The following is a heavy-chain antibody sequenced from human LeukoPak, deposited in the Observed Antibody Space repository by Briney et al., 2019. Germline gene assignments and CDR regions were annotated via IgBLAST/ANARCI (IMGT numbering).Heavy chain of an antibody. CDR3: ARGPYYDILTGCPLGLNWFDP. Sequence: SVKVSCKASGGTFSSYAISWVRQAPGQGLEWMGGIIPIFGTANYAQKFQGRVTITADESTSTAYMELRSLRSDDTAVYYCARGPYYDILTGCPLGLNWFDPWGQGTLVTVSS. CDR1: GGTFSSYA. J-gene: IGHJ5*02. D-gene: IGHD3-9*01. CDR2: IIPIFGTA. V-gene: IGHV1-69*13.